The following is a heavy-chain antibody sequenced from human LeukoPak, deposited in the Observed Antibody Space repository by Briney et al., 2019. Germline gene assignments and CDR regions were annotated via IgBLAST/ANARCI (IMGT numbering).Heavy chain of an antibody. CDR3: ARIAGYSSSSIGITWFDP. Sequence: GGSLRLSCAASGFTFSSYSMNWVRQAPGKGLEWVSSISSSSSYIYYADSVKGRFTISRDNAKNSLYLQMNSLRAEDTAVYYCARIAGYSSSSIGITWFDPWGQGTLVTVSS. CDR1: GFTFSSYS. J-gene: IGHJ5*02. CDR2: ISSSSSYI. V-gene: IGHV3-21*01. D-gene: IGHD6-6*01.